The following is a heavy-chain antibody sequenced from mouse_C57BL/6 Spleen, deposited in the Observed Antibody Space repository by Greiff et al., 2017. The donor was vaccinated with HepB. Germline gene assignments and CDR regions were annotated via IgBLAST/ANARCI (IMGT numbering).Heavy chain of an antibody. D-gene: IGHD1-1*01. CDR2: IYPRSGNT. J-gene: IGHJ1*03. CDR1: GYTFTSYG. CDR3: ARHYGSISHWYFDV. V-gene: IGHV1-81*01. Sequence: QVQLKESGAELARPGASVKLSCKASGYTFTSYGISWVKQRTGQGLEWIGEIYPRSGNTYYNEKFKGKATLTADKSSSTAYMELRSLTSEDSAVYFCARHYGSISHWYFDVWGTGTTVTVSS.